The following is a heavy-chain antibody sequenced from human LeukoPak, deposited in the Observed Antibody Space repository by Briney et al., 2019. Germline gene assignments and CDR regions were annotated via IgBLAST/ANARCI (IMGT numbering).Heavy chain of an antibody. CDR2: INPNSGGT. CDR3: ARTRRASSSWYYYYYMDV. D-gene: IGHD6-13*01. J-gene: IGHJ6*03. CDR1: GYTLTGYY. Sequence: ASVKVSCEASGYTLTGYYMHWVRQAPGQGLEWMGWINPNSGGTNYAQKFQGRVTMTRDTSISTAYMELSSLRSDDTAMYYCARTRRASSSWYYYYYMDVWGKGTTVTISS. V-gene: IGHV1-2*02.